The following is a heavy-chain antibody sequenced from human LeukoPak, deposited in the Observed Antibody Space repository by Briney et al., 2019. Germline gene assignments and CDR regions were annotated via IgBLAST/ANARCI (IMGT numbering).Heavy chain of an antibody. Sequence: SETLSLTCSVSGDSISSYFWAWIRQPPGKGLEWIGYIYYSGSTNYNPSLKSRVTISVDTSKNQFSLKLSSVTAADTAVYYCARRRDGYLDYWGQGTLVTVSS. CDR3: ARRRDGYLDY. CDR1: GDSISSYF. J-gene: IGHJ4*01. CDR2: IYYSGST. V-gene: IGHV4-59*01. D-gene: IGHD5-24*01.